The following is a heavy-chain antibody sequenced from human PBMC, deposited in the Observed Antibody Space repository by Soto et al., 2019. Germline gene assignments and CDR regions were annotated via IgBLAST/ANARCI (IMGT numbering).Heavy chain of an antibody. J-gene: IGHJ6*02. CDR1: GASFGGYY. V-gene: IGHV4-34*01. D-gene: IGHD6-19*01. Sequence: SETLSLTCAVYGASFGGYYWSWIRQPPGKGLEWIGEINHSGSTNYNPSLKSRVTISVDTSKNQFSLKLSSVTAADTAVYYCARGLYWAVARHRTQYGMDVWGQGTTVTVSS. CDR3: ARGLYWAVARHRTQYGMDV. CDR2: INHSGST.